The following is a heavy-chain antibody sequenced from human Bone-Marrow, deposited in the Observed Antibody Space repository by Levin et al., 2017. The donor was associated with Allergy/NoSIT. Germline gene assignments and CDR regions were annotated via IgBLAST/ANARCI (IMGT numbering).Heavy chain of an antibody. V-gene: IGHV4-30-2*01. Sequence: SETLSLTCAVSGGPISGGGYSWSWIRQPPGKGLEWIGYMYHSGTTHYNPSLKSRATISVDKTTNQFSLNVTSATAADTAIYYCARVAGATVFDYWGQGILVTVSS. CDR3: ARVAGATVFDY. CDR1: GGPISGGGYS. D-gene: IGHD3-10*01. CDR2: MYHSGTT. J-gene: IGHJ4*02.